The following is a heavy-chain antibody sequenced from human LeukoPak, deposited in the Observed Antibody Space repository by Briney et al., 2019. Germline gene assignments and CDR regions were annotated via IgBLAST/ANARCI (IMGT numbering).Heavy chain of an antibody. Sequence: GGSLRLSCAASGFTLSSYAMQWVRQAPGKGLERVAVISYDGSNKYYADSVKGRFTISRDNSKNTLYLQMNSLRAEDTAVYYCCSGPHYYYMDVWGKGTTVTVSS. CDR1: GFTLSSYA. D-gene: IGHD3-10*01. CDR2: ISYDGSNK. V-gene: IGHV3-30*04. CDR3: CSGPHYYYMDV. J-gene: IGHJ6*03.